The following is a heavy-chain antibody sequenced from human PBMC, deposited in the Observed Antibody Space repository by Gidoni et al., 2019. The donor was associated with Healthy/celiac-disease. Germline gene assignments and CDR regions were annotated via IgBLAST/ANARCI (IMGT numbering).Heavy chain of an antibody. CDR1: GFTFSSYA. J-gene: IGHJ6*02. D-gene: IGHD2-15*01. V-gene: IGHV3-23*01. Sequence: EVQLLESGGGLVQPGGSLRLSCAASGFTFSSYAMCWVRQAPGKGLGWGSAISGSGGSTYYADSVKGRFTISRDNSKNTLYLQMNSLRAEDTAVYYCAKDIGYCSGGSCPNYYYGMDVWGQGTTVTVSS. CDR2: ISGSGGST. CDR3: AKDIGYCSGGSCPNYYYGMDV.